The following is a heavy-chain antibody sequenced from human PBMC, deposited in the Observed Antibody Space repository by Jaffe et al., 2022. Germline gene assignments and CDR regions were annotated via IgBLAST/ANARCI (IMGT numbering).Heavy chain of an antibody. V-gene: IGHV4-39*01. CDR1: GGSISSSSYY. J-gene: IGHJ3*02. D-gene: IGHD4-17*01. CDR3: ARHPAYGDPWDAFDI. CDR2: IYYSGST. Sequence: QLQLQESGPGLVKPSETLSLTCTVSGGSISSSSYYWGWIRQPPGKGLEWIGSIYYSGSTYYNPSLKSRVTISVDTSKNQFSLKLSSVTAADTAVYYCARHPAYGDPWDAFDIWGQGTMVTVSS.